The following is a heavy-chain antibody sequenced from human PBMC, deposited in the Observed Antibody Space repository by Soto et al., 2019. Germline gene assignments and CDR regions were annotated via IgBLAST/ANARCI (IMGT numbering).Heavy chain of an antibody. D-gene: IGHD6-13*01. J-gene: IGHJ5*02. V-gene: IGHV3-23*01. CDR1: GFTFSSYA. CDR3: AKDLGLGWQQLVNNWFDP. Sequence: PGGSLRLSCAASGFTFSSYAMSWVRQAPGKGLEWVSAISGSGGSTYYADSVKGRFTISRDNSKNTLYLQMNSLRAEDTAVYYCAKDLGLGWQQLVNNWFDPWGQGTLVTV. CDR2: ISGSGGST.